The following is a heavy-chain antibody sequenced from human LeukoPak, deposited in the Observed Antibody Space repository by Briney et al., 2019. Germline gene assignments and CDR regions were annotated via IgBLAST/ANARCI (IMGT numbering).Heavy chain of an antibody. CDR2: IIPIFDVT. V-gene: IGHV1-69*10. CDR1: GGSFSSYT. Sequence: RASVKVSCKAYGGSFSSYTISWVRQAPGQGLEWMGGIIPIFDVTIYAQKFQGRVTITADKSTSTAYMELSSLRSEDTAVYYCARDSAEQLADAFDIWGQGTMVTVSS. D-gene: IGHD6-13*01. CDR3: ARDSAEQLADAFDI. J-gene: IGHJ3*02.